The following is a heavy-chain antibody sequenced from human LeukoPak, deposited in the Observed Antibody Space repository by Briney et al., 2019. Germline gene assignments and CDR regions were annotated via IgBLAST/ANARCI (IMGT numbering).Heavy chain of an antibody. CDR3: ARDRVGDWDCSGGSCYPYYYYYGMDV. D-gene: IGHD2-15*01. CDR1: GFTFSSYS. J-gene: IGHJ6*02. Sequence: PGGSLRLSCAASGFTFSSYSMNWVRQAPGKGLEWVSSISSSSSYTYYADSVKGRFTISRDNAKNSLYLQMNSLRAEDTAVYYCARDRVGDWDCSGGSCYPYYYYYGMDVWGQGTTVTVSS. CDR2: ISSSSSYT. V-gene: IGHV3-21*01.